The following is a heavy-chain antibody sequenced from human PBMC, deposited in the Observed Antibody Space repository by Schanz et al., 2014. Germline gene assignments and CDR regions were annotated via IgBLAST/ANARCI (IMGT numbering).Heavy chain of an antibody. CDR1: GFTFSSYT. V-gene: IGHV3-23*01. D-gene: IGHD3-9*01. Sequence: EVQLLESGGGLVRPGGSLRLSCAASGFTFSSYTMNWVRQAPGKGLEWVSAISGSGSSTYYADSVKGRFTISRDNSKNTLYLQINNLRAEDTAVYYCAYYDVLTGFDYWGQGTQVTVSS. CDR2: ISGSGSST. J-gene: IGHJ4*02. CDR3: AYYDVLTGFDY.